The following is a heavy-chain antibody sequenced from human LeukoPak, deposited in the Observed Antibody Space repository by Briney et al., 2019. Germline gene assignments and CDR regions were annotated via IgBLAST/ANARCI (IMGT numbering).Heavy chain of an antibody. Sequence: SETLPLTCTVSGGSISSYYWSWIRQPPGKGLEWIGYIYYSGSTNYNPSLKSRVTISVDTSKNQFSLKLSSVTAADTAVYYCASHDYGDYGAYWGQGTLVTVSS. CDR1: GGSISSYY. J-gene: IGHJ4*02. V-gene: IGHV4-59*01. CDR3: ASHDYGDYGAY. D-gene: IGHD4-17*01. CDR2: IYYSGST.